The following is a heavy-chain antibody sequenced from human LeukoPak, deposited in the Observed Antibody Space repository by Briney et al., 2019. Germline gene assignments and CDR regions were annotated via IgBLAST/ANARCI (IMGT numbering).Heavy chain of an antibody. J-gene: IGHJ4*02. CDR1: GDSISSYY. Sequence: KPSETLSLTCTVSGDSISSYYWTWIRQPPGKGLEWIGYIYYSGSTNYNPSLKSRVTISVDTSKNQFSLKLSSVTAADTAVYYCARHVTVGDRDYWGQGTLVTVSS. V-gene: IGHV4-59*08. D-gene: IGHD4-17*01. CDR2: IYYSGST. CDR3: ARHVTVGDRDY.